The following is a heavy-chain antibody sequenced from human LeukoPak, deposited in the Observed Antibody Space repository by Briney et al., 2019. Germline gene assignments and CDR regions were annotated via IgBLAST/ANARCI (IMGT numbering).Heavy chain of an antibody. CDR1: GFTFSSYN. Sequence: GGSLGLSCEVSGFTFSSYNMNWVRQAPGKGLEWVSAISGSGGSTYYADSVKGRFTISRDNSKNTLYLQMNSLRAEDTAVYYCAKGSGAPDFGYWGQGTLVTVSS. V-gene: IGHV3-23*01. J-gene: IGHJ4*02. CDR3: AKGSGAPDFGY. CDR2: ISGSGGST.